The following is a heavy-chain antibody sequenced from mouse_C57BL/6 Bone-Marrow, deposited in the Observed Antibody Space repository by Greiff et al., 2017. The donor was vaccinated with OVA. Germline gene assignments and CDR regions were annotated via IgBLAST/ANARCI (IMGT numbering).Heavy chain of an antibody. D-gene: IGHD4-1*01. CDR3: TSLGWFAY. CDR2: IDPENGDT. V-gene: IGHV14-4*01. CDR1: GFNIKDDY. J-gene: IGHJ3*01. Sequence: EVKLVESGAELVRPGASVKLSCTASGFNIKDDYMHWVKQRPEQGLEWIGWIDPENGDTEYASKFQGKATITADTSSNTAYLQLSSLTSEDTAVYYCTSLGWFAYWGQGTLVTVSA.